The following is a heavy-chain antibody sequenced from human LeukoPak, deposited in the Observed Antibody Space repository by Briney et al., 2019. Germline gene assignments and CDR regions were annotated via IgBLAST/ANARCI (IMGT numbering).Heavy chain of an antibody. J-gene: IGHJ4*02. CDR3: ASPLTVYYYDSSGHRAADY. CDR1: GFTFSSYS. Sequence: GGSLRLSCAASGFTFSSYSMNWVRQAPGKGLEWVSSISSSSSYIYYADSVKGRFTISRDNAKNSLYLQMNSLRAEDTAVYYCASPLTVYYYDSSGHRAADYWGQGTLVSVSS. D-gene: IGHD3-22*01. V-gene: IGHV3-21*01. CDR2: ISSSSSYI.